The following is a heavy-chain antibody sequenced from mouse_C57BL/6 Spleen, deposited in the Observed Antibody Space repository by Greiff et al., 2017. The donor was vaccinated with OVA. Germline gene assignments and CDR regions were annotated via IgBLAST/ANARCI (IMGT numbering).Heavy chain of an antibody. CDR3: ASMMVTTAWFAY. Sequence: EVQLQQSGPELVKPGASVKISCKASGYSFTGYYMNWVKQSPEKSLEWIGEINPSTGGTTYNQKFKAKATLTVDKSSSTAYMQLKSLTSEDSAVYYCASMMVTTAWFAYWGQGTLVTVSA. J-gene: IGHJ3*01. CDR1: GYSFTGYY. V-gene: IGHV1-42*01. CDR2: INPSTGGT. D-gene: IGHD2-3*01.